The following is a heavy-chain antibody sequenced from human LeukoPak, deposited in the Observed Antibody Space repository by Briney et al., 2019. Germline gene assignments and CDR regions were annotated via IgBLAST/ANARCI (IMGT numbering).Heavy chain of an antibody. CDR1: GVSSRIYI. J-gene: IGHJ4*02. CDR2: NCSSGRSI. D-gene: IGHD3-10*01. Sequence: GGAPRLSRAPSGVSSRIYIMNWGRQALGERVWWFSCNCSSGRSIYYADSVKGRFTISRDNAKNSLYLQMNSLRAEDTAVYYCAYHFGSGYFDYWGQGTLVSVS. V-gene: IGHV3-48*03. CDR3: AYHFGSGYFDY.